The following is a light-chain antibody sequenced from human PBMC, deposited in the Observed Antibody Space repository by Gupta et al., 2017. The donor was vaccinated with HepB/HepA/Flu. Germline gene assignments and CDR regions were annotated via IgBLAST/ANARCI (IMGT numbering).Light chain of an antibody. Sequence: QSALTQPSPVSGSPGQSVTISCTGTSSDVGAYNRFSWYQQHPSKAPKVIIYGVTKRPSGVPDRFSGSKSGNTASLTISGLQAEDEAYYYCCSQAGTFYVIGTGTEVTVL. V-gene: IGLV2-11*01. CDR2: GVT. J-gene: IGLJ1*01. CDR1: SSDVGAYNR. CDR3: CSQAGTFYV.